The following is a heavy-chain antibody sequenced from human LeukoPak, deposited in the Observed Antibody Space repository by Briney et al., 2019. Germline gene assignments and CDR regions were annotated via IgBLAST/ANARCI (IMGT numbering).Heavy chain of an antibody. CDR2: IRSKAYGGTT. D-gene: IGHD4-17*01. CDR1: GFTFGDYA. Sequence: GGSLRLSCTASGFTFGDYAMSWVRQAPGKGLEWVGFIRSKAYGGTTEYAASVKGRFTISRDDSKSIAYLQMNSLKTEDTAVYYCTRGTTTRAFDIWGQGTMVTVSS. CDR3: TRGTTTRAFDI. V-gene: IGHV3-49*04. J-gene: IGHJ3*02.